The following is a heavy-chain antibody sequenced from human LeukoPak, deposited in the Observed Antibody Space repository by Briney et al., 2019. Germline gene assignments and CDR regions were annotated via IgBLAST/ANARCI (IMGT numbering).Heavy chain of an antibody. D-gene: IGHD3-22*01. Sequence: GASVKVSCKASGYTFTNYYIHWVRQAPGQGLEWLGVINPSGGGTTYAQKFQGRVTMTRDMSTSTVYMELSSLRSEDTAVYYCARDLNYASTYWGQGTLVTVSS. CDR3: ARDLNYASTY. CDR2: INPSGGGT. J-gene: IGHJ4*02. CDR1: GYTFTNYY. V-gene: IGHV1-46*01.